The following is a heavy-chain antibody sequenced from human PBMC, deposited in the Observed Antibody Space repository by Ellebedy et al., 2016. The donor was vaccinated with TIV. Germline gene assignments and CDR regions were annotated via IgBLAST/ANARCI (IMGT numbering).Heavy chain of an antibody. CDR3: ARVLYDYIWGSYREFDY. D-gene: IGHD3-16*02. CDR2: VIPVFGTV. J-gene: IGHJ4*02. Sequence: ASVKVSXXASGGTFSNYAISWVRQAPGQGLERMGRVIPVFGTVNYTQKYQARVTISADESTSTAYMELSSLRSEDTAVYYCARVLYDYIWGSYREFDYWGQGTLVTVSS. CDR1: GGTFSNYA. V-gene: IGHV1-69*13.